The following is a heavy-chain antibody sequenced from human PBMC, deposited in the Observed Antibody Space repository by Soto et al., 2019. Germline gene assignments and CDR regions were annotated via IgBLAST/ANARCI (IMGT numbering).Heavy chain of an antibody. J-gene: IGHJ4*02. CDR2: ISYDGSNK. CDR1: GFTFSSYA. CDR3: AREKGYCSGGSCYGLDY. V-gene: IGHV3-30-3*01. D-gene: IGHD2-15*01. Sequence: GGSLRLSCAASGFTFSSYAMHWVRQAPGKGLEWVAVISYDGSNKYYADSVKGRFTISRDNSKNTLYLQMNSLRAEDTAVYYCAREKGYCSGGSCYGLDYWGQGT.